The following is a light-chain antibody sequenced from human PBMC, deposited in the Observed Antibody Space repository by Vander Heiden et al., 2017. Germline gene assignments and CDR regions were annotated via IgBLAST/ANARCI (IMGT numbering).Light chain of an antibody. CDR1: NIGSKS. V-gene: IGLV3-21*02. Sequence: SSVLTQPPSVSVGPGQTARITCGGNNIGSKSVYWYQQKPGQAPVLVVYGDSDRPSGIPERFSGSNSGNTATLTISRVEGGDEADYYCQVWDDSSEHVVFGGGTKLTVL. J-gene: IGLJ2*01. CDR3: QVWDDSSEHVV. CDR2: GDS.